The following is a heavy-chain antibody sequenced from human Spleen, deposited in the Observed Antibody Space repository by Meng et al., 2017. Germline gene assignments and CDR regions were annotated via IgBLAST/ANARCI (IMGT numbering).Heavy chain of an antibody. D-gene: IGHD4-11*01. J-gene: IGHJ4*02. CDR3: ARDHSNYDFDY. V-gene: IGHV3-33*01. CDR2: IWYDGSNK. CDR1: GFTFSSYG. Sequence: QVQLGESGGGVVQPGRSLRLSCAASGFTFSSYGMHWVRQAPGKGLEWVAVIWYDGSNKYYADSVKGRFTISRDNSKNTLYLQMNSLRAEDTAVYYCARDHSNYDFDYWGQGTLVTVSS.